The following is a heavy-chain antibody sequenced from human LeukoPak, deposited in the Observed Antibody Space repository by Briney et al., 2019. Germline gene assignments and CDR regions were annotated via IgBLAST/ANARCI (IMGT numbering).Heavy chain of an antibody. V-gene: IGHV3-7*01. J-gene: IGHJ6*03. Sequence: GGSLRLSCAASGFTFSSYWMSWVRQAPGKGLEWVANMKQDGREKYYVDSVKGRFTMSRDNAKTSLYLQMNSLRAEDPAVYYCARAGYCSSTSCYYYYYYMDVWGKGTTVTVSS. CDR1: GFTFSSYW. CDR3: ARAGYCSSTSCYYYYYYMDV. D-gene: IGHD2-2*01. CDR2: MKQDGREK.